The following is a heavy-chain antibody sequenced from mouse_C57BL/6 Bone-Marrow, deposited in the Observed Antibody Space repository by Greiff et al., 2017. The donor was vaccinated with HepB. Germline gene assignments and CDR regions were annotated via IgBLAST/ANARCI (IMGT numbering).Heavy chain of an antibody. CDR1: GYSITSGYY. CDR2: ISYDGSN. J-gene: IGHJ2*01. V-gene: IGHV3-6*01. CDR3: ARDGVYYGSSYSYYFDY. Sequence: EVQRVESGPGLVKPSQSLSLTCSVTGYSITSGYYWNWIRQFPGNKLEWMGYISYDGSNNYNPSLKNRISITRDTSKNQFFLKLNSVTTEDTATYYCARDGVYYGSSYSYYFDYWGQGTTLTVSS. D-gene: IGHD1-1*01.